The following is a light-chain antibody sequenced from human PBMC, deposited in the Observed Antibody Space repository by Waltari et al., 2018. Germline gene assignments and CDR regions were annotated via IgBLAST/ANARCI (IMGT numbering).Light chain of an antibody. CDR3: HQYGNSPFT. CDR1: RSVSGDY. J-gene: IGKJ3*01. V-gene: IGKV3-20*01. Sequence: EVVLTQSPGTLSLSPGERATLSCGASRSVSGDYLAWYQQKPGQAPSLLIPSPSSRATGVPDRFSGSGSGTDFTLTISRLEPEDFAVYYCHQYGNSPFTFGPGTKVDIK. CDR2: SPS.